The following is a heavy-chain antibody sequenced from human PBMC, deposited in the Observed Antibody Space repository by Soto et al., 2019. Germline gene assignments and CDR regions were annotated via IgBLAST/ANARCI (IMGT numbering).Heavy chain of an antibody. Sequence: ASVKVSCKSSGYTFTDYAMHWVRQAPGQRLEWMGWINTGNGNTKFSLKFQGRVTITRDTSATTAYMELTSLRSEDTAVYYCAKGSRMWTPDYWGQGTLVTVSS. D-gene: IGHD2-21*01. J-gene: IGHJ4*02. CDR1: GYTFTDYA. CDR3: AKGSRMWTPDY. CDR2: INTGNGNT. V-gene: IGHV1-3*04.